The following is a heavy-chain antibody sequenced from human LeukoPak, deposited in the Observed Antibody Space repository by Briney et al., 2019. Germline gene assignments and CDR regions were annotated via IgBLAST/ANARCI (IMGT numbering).Heavy chain of an antibody. CDR2: ISGYNGNT. V-gene: IGHV1-18*01. D-gene: IGHD1-26*01. J-gene: IGHJ6*02. CDR3: ATDPKWELPSMDV. CDR1: GYTFTSYG. Sequence: ASVKVSCKASGYTFTSYGISWVRQAPGQGLEWMGWISGYNGNTNYAQELQGRVTMTTDTSTSTAYMELRSLRSDDTAVYYCATDPKWELPSMDVWGQGTTVTVSS.